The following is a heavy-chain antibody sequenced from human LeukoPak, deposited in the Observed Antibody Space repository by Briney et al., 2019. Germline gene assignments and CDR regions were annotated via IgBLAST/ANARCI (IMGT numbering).Heavy chain of an antibody. J-gene: IGHJ2*01. V-gene: IGHV1-46*01. CDR2: INHSGGST. Sequence: ASVKVSCKASGYTFTSYYMHWVRQAPGQGLEWMGIINHSGGSTSYAQKFQGRVTMTRDTSTSTVYMELSSLRSGDTAVYYCARGLVVVAATHLPSWVWYFDLWGRGTLVTVSS. CDR1: GYTFTSYY. D-gene: IGHD2-15*01. CDR3: ARGLVVVAATHLPSWVWYFDL.